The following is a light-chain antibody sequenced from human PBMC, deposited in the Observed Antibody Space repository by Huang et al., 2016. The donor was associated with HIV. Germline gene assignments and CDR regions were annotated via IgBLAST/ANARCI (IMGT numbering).Light chain of an antibody. J-gene: IGKJ1*01. V-gene: IGKV3-15*01. CDR3: QQYNNWPPR. CDR2: GAS. CDR1: EGIRTN. Sequence: EIVMTQSPVTLSVSPGERVTLSCRASEGIRTNLAWYQQKPGQPPRLLIYGASTRATGSPARFSGSGSETEFTLTIDSLQSEDFAVYCCQQYNNWPPRFGQGTKVEVK.